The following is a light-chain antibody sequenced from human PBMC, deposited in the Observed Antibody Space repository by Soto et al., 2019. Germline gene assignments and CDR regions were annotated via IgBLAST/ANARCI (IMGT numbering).Light chain of an antibody. V-gene: IGKV3D-20*02. CDR2: EAL. CDR1: QSVSSSY. J-gene: IGKJ4*02. Sequence: EIVLTQSPGTLSLSPGERATLSCRASQSVSSSYLAWYQQKSGQAPRLLIYEALNRDTGIPDRVSGSGSGTDFTLTISSLEPEDFAVYYCQQRNNWPLTFGGGTKVDI. CDR3: QQRNNWPLT.